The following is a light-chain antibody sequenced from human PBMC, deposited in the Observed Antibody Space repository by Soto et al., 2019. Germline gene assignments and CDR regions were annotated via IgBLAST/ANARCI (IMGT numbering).Light chain of an antibody. CDR1: SSDIGAYNY. Sequence: QSALTQPASVSGSPGHSITISCTGTSSDIGAYNYVSWYQQHPGKAPKLMIYGLTNRPSGVSNRFSGSKSGNTASLTISGLQAEDEADYYCSSYTTSLTLVFGGGTKLTVL. CDR3: SSYTTSLTLV. V-gene: IGLV2-14*01. CDR2: GLT. J-gene: IGLJ3*02.